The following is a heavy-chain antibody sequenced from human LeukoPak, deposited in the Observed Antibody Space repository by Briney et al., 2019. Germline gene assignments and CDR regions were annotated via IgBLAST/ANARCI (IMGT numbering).Heavy chain of an antibody. V-gene: IGHV4-39*07. Sequence: PSETLSLTCTVSGGSISSSSYYWGWIRQPPGKGLEWIGSIYYSGSTYYNPSLKSRVTISVDTSKNQFSLKLSSVTAADTAVYYCATSPNTTAAGFYYYGMDVWGQGTTVTVSS. CDR3: ATSPNTTAAGFYYYGMDV. CDR1: GGSISSSSYY. D-gene: IGHD6-13*01. J-gene: IGHJ6*02. CDR2: IYYSGST.